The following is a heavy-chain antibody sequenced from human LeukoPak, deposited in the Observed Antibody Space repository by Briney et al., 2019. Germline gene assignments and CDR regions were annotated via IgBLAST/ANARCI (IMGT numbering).Heavy chain of an antibody. CDR2: ISSSSSYI. Sequence: GGSLRLSCAASGFTFSSYSMNWVRQAPGKGLEWVSSISSSSSYIYYADSVKGRFTISRDKAKNSLYLQMNSLRAEDTAVYYCARDESLAAAGSDYWGQGTLVTVSS. D-gene: IGHD6-13*01. CDR3: ARDESLAAAGSDY. CDR1: GFTFSSYS. V-gene: IGHV3-21*01. J-gene: IGHJ4*02.